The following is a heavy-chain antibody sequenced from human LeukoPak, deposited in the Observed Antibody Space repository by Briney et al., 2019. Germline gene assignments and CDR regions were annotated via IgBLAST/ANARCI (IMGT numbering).Heavy chain of an antibody. Sequence: SVKVSCKASGGTFSSYAISWVRQAPGQGHEWMGRIIPILGIANYAQKFQGRVTITADKSTSTAYMELSSLRSEDTAVYYCARQASRGPVYFDYCGQGTLVTVSS. D-gene: IGHD3-10*01. CDR1: GGTFSSYA. CDR2: IIPILGIA. J-gene: IGHJ4*02. CDR3: ARQASRGPVYFDY. V-gene: IGHV1-69*04.